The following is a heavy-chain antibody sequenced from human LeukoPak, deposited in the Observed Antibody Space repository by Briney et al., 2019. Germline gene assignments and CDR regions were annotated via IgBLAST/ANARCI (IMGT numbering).Heavy chain of an antibody. J-gene: IGHJ4*02. Sequence: GGSLRLSCAASGFTFNGYGMHWVRQAPGKGLEWVAVIWYDGSKNYYADSVKGRFTISRDNSKNTLYLQMNSLRAEDTAVYYCARDPRLGNTWNYFDNWGQGTLVTVSS. CDR2: IWYDGSKN. V-gene: IGHV3-33*01. CDR3: ARDPRLGNTWNYFDN. D-gene: IGHD1-1*01. CDR1: GFTFNGYG.